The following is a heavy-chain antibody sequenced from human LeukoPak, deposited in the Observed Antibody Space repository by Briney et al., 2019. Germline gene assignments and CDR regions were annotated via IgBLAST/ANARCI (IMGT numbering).Heavy chain of an antibody. V-gene: IGHV3-73*01. Sequence: GGSLRLSCAASGFTFSGSAMHWVRQASGKGLEWVGRIRSKANSYATAYAASVKGRFTSSRDDSKNTAYLQMNSLKTEDTAVYYCTRQSPLDFWSGYYVDYWGQGTLVTVSS. CDR3: TRQSPLDFWSGYYVDY. CDR1: GFTFSGSA. J-gene: IGHJ4*02. CDR2: IRSKANSYAT. D-gene: IGHD3-3*01.